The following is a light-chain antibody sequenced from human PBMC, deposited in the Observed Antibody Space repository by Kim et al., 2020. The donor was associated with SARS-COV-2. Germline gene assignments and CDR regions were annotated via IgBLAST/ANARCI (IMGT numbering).Light chain of an antibody. Sequence: GQSFTISCTETGDDVGNYNLVSWFQHSPGNAPRLVLYQGTQRPSGISDRFSGSRFANTASLTISGLQAEDEADYYCCSYAGAYLYVFGTGTKVTVL. CDR1: GDDVGNYNL. V-gene: IGLV2-23*01. J-gene: IGLJ1*01. CDR2: QGT. CDR3: CSYAGAYLYV.